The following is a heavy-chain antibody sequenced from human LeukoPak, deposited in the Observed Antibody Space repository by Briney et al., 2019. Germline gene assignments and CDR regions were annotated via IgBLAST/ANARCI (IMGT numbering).Heavy chain of an antibody. CDR1: GFTFSSYA. Sequence: HSGGSLRLSCAASGFTFSSYAMSWVRQAPGKGLEWVSAISGSGGSTYYADSVKGRFTISRDNSKNTLYLQMNSLRAEDTAVYYCAKGTGTSERYPGIAAFDIWGQGTMVTVSS. CDR3: AKGTGTSERYPGIAAFDI. CDR2: ISGSGGST. D-gene: IGHD1-1*01. J-gene: IGHJ3*02. V-gene: IGHV3-23*01.